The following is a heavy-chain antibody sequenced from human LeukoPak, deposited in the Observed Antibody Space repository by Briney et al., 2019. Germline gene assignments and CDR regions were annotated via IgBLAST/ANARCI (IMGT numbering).Heavy chain of an antibody. D-gene: IGHD6-19*01. J-gene: IGHJ5*02. CDR3: ARGAVAGSNWFDP. CDR1: GYTFTSYT. V-gene: IGHV1-3*01. CDR2: ISVGRGDS. Sequence: ASVKVSCKASGYTFTSYTIHWVRQAPGQSLEWMGWISVGRGDSKCSQEFQGRVTMTTDTSTSTAYMELRSLRSDDTAVYYCARGAVAGSNWFDPWGQGTLVTVSS.